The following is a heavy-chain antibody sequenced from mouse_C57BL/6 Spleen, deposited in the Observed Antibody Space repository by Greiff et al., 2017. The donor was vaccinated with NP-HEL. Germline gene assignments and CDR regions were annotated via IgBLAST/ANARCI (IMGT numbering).Heavy chain of an antibody. D-gene: IGHD1-1*01. J-gene: IGHJ1*03. CDR3: AREGITTVVGYFDV. CDR1: GFTFSDYY. CDR2: INYDGSST. Sequence: EVNVVESEGGLVQPGSSMKLSCTASGFTFSDYYMAWVRQVPEKGLEWVANINYDGSSTYYLDSLKSRFIISRDNAKNILYLQMSSLKSEDTATYYCAREGITTVVGYFDVWGTGTTVTVSS. V-gene: IGHV5-16*01.